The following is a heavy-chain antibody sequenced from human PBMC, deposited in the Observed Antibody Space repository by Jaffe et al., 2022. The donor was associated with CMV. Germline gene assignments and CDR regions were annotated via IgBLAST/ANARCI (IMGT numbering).Heavy chain of an antibody. CDR3: AKEISLFYLCSGGSCSGGCDY. CDR1: GFTFSSYA. J-gene: IGHJ4*02. D-gene: IGHD2-15*01. Sequence: EVQLLESGGGLVQPGGSLRLSCAASGFTFSSYAMSWVRQAPGKGLEWVSAISGSGGSTYYADSVKGRFTISRDNSKNTLYLQMNSLRAEDTAVYYCAKEISLFYLCSGGSCSGGCDYWGQGTLVTVSS. V-gene: IGHV3-23*01. CDR2: ISGSGGST.